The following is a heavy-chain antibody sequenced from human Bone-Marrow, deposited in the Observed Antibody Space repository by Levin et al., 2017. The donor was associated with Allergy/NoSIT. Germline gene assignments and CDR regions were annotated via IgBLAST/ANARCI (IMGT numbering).Heavy chain of an antibody. D-gene: IGHD2-15*01. CDR1: GFTLINYV. V-gene: IGHV3-23*01. CDR3: AKHGGRRYCSGGGGYRAPVEY. Sequence: GGSLRLSCAASGFTLINYVMSWVRQAPGKGLYWVSSVSGSGYTTYYADSVKGQFTISRDNSKNTLHLQLNSLTAEDTAVYFCAKHGGRRYCSGGGGYRAPVEYWGQGALVTVSS. J-gene: IGHJ4*02. CDR2: VSGSGYTT.